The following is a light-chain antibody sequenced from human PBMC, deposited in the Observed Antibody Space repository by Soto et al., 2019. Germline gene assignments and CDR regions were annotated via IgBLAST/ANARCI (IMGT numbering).Light chain of an antibody. CDR3: QKYNSAPT. V-gene: IGKV1-27*01. CDR1: QGISNY. CDR2: AAS. Sequence: DIQMTQSPSSLSASVGDRVTITCRASQGISNYLAWYQQKPGKVPKLLIYAASTLQSGVPSRFSGSGSGTDFTLTISSPQPEDVATYYCQKYNSAPTFGGGTKVDIK. J-gene: IGKJ4*01.